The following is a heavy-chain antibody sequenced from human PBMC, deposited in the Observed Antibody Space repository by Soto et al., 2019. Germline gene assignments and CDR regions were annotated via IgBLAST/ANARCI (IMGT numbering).Heavy chain of an antibody. D-gene: IGHD1-26*01. CDR1: GFIFRTYA. Sequence: EVQLLESGGGLAQPGGSLRLSCAASGFIFRTYAMNWVRQAPGKGLEWVSVMVGDGSSSDYADSVRGRFTISRDNSKNTLYLQMNSLRVEDTAVYYCAKDLRPDGRYDLHYWGQGTLVTVSS. V-gene: IGHV3-23*01. CDR3: AKDLRPDGRYDLHY. CDR2: MVGDGSSS. J-gene: IGHJ4*02.